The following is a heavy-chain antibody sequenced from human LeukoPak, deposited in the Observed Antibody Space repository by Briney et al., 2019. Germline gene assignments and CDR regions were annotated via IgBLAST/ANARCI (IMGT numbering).Heavy chain of an antibody. J-gene: IGHJ6*02. CDR1: GFTFSSYW. Sequence: GGSLRLSCAASGFTFSSYWMSWVRQAPGKGLEREAIIKQDGSENYCVGSVKGRFTISRDNAKNSLYLQMNSLRAEDTAAYYCARDTLSGVLIGPRMDVWGQGTTVTVSS. CDR3: ARDTLSGVLIGPRMDV. V-gene: IGHV3-7*01. D-gene: IGHD3-3*01. CDR2: IKQDGSEN.